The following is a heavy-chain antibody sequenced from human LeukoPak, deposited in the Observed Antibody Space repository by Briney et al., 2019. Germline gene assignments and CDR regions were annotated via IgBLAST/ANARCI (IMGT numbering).Heavy chain of an antibody. Sequence: GGSLRLSCAASGFIFRGYSMNWVRQAPGKGLEWVSSISGSSDNIYYADSVKGRFTISRDNAKNSLYLQMNSLRAEDTAVYYCASGGIVGATRGYYFDYWGQGTLVTVSS. CDR1: GFIFRGYS. J-gene: IGHJ4*02. V-gene: IGHV3-21*01. D-gene: IGHD1-26*01. CDR3: ASGGIVGATRGYYFDY. CDR2: ISGSSDNI.